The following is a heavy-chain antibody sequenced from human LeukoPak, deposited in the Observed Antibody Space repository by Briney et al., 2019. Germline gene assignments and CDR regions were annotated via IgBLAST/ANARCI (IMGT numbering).Heavy chain of an antibody. Sequence: PSETLSLTCTVSGGSVSSYYWSWIRQPPGKGLEWIGYIYYSGSTNYNPSLKSRVTISVDTSKNQFSLKLSSVTAADTAVYYCASSLVGGTFDYWGQGTLVTVSS. D-gene: IGHD6-19*01. CDR3: ASSLVGGTFDY. J-gene: IGHJ4*02. CDR1: GGSVSSYY. V-gene: IGHV4-59*02. CDR2: IYYSGST.